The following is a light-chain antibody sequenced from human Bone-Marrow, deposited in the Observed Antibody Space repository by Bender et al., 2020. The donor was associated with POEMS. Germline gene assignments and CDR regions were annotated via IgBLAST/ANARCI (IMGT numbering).Light chain of an antibody. J-gene: IGLJ1*01. CDR2: DVT. CDR3: TSYTPRGTLYI. Sequence: QSALTQPPSVSGSPGQSVTISCTGTSSDIGGYNYVSWYQHHPGQAPKLLIFDVTTRPSGVPARFSGSKSGNTAALTISGLLAEDEADYYCTSYTPRGTLYIFGTGTKVTVL. CDR1: SSDIGGYNY. V-gene: IGLV2-18*02.